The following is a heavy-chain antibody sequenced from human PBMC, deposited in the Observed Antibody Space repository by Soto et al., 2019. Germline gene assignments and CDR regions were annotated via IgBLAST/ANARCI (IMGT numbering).Heavy chain of an antibody. D-gene: IGHD4-17*01. CDR3: ARDGVDVSRTTVRHGALDI. CDR1: GGSFNTYG. CDR2: FLPVFTTA. Sequence: QVQLVQSGAEVKKPGSSVKVSCKASGGSFNTYGISWVRQAPGQGLEWMGGFLPVFTTAKYAQKFQGRVSITADESTYTAYMGLSSLRSEDTAVYFWARDGVDVSRTTVRHGALDIWGQGTVVTVSS. J-gene: IGHJ3*02. V-gene: IGHV1-69*01.